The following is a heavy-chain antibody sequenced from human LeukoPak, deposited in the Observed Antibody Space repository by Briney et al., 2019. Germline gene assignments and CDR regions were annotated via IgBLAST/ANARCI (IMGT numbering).Heavy chain of an antibody. CDR3: ARLSRFDYYDSSGLLDY. Sequence: SETLSLTCTVSGGSLSSYYWSWVRQPPGKGLEWIGYIFSSGSTNYNPSLKSRVTISADTSKNQFSLKLSSVTAADTAVYYCARLSRFDYYDSSGLLDYWGQGTLVTVSS. J-gene: IGHJ4*02. CDR2: IFSSGST. V-gene: IGHV4-59*01. D-gene: IGHD3-22*01. CDR1: GGSLSSYY.